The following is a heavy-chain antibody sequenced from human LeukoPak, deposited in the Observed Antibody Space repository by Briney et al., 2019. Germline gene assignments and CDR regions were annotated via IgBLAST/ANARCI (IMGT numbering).Heavy chain of an antibody. CDR3: GVGIVGAIDDAFDI. V-gene: IGHV4-39*01. J-gene: IGHJ3*02. Sequence: SETLSLTCTVSGGSISSSSYYWGWIRQPPGKGLEWIGSIYYSGSTYYNPSLKSRVTISVDTSKNQFSLKLSSVTAADTAVYYCGVGIVGAIDDAFDIWGQGTMVTVSS. D-gene: IGHD1-26*01. CDR2: IYYSGST. CDR1: GGSISSSSYY.